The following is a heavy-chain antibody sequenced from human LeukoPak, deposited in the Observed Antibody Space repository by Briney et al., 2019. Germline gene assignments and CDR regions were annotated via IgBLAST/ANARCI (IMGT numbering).Heavy chain of an antibody. CDR2: IIPIFCTA. V-gene: IGHV1-69*01. J-gene: IGHJ4*02. CDR3: ARSRPIAAAGTFENGGEEYYFDY. CDR1: GGTFSSYA. Sequence: ASVKVSCKASGGTFSSYAISWVRQAPGQGLEWRGGIIPIFCTANYAQKFQGRVTITADESTSPPYMELSSLSSEATAVYYRARSRPIAAAGTFENGGEEYYFDYWGQGTLVTVSS. D-gene: IGHD6-13*01.